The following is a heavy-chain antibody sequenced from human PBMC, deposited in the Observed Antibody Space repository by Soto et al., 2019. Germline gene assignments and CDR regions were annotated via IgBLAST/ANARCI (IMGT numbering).Heavy chain of an antibody. CDR1: GFTFTSSA. Sequence: SVKVSCKASGFTFTSSAVQWVRQARGQRLEWIGWIVVGSGNTNYAQKFQERVTITRDMSTSTAYMELSSLRSEDTAVYYCAAAVDIVVVPAARPPEYRGQDALLPISS. CDR2: IVVGSGNT. J-gene: IGHJ1*01. D-gene: IGHD2-2*03. V-gene: IGHV1-58*01. CDR3: AAAVDIVVVPAARPPEY.